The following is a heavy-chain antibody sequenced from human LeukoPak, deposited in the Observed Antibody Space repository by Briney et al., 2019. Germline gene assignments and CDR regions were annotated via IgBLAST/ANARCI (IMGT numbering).Heavy chain of an antibody. Sequence: PGRSLRLSCAASGFTFNSYTMHWVRQAPGKGLEWVALISYGGSNKHYADSVKGRFTISRDDSKNTLYLQMSSLRAEDTAVYYCARDLLWGPDILTGYIINLFGPFDYWGQGTLVTVSS. CDR3: ARDLLWGPDILTGYIINLFGPFDY. CDR1: GFTFNSYT. D-gene: IGHD3-9*01. J-gene: IGHJ4*02. V-gene: IGHV3-30*04. CDR2: ISYGGSNK.